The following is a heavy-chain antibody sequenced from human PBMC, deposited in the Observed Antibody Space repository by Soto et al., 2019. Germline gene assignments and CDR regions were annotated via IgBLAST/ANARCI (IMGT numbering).Heavy chain of an antibody. Sequence: GGSLSLSCAASGFPFRDYYLSWIRQAPGKGLEWVSYISSNSRYTNYADSVKGRFTISRDDAKNSLYLQMNSLRAEDTAVYYCARDRVRGNYVFDSWGQGTLVTVSS. CDR2: ISSNSRYT. J-gene: IGHJ4*02. CDR1: GFPFRDYY. D-gene: IGHD3-16*01. V-gene: IGHV3-11*05. CDR3: ARDRVRGNYVFDS.